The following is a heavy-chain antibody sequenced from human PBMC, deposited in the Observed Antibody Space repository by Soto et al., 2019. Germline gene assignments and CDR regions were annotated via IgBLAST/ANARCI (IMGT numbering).Heavy chain of an antibody. Sequence: PGGSLRLSCAASRFTFSSYEMNWVRQAPGKGLEWVSYISSSGGTTYYADSEKGRFTISRDNAKNSLYLQMNSLRAGDTAVYYCARRYCSTTSCLIDYWGQGTQVTVSS. CDR1: RFTFSSYE. D-gene: IGHD2-2*01. V-gene: IGHV3-48*03. CDR2: ISSSGGTT. CDR3: ARRYCSTTSCLIDY. J-gene: IGHJ4*02.